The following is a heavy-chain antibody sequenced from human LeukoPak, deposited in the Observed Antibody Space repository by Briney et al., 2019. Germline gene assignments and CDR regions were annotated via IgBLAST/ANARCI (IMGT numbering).Heavy chain of an antibody. J-gene: IGHJ4*02. CDR1: GFTFSSYS. CDR2: ISSSNSYI. V-gene: IGHV3-21*01. CDR3: ARDGGSYSPFDY. Sequence: PGGSLRLSCAASGFTFSSYSMNWVRQAPGKGLDWISSISSSNSYIYYADSVKGRFTISRDNAKNSLYLQMNSLRAEDTAVYYCARDGGSYSPFDYWGQGALVTVSS. D-gene: IGHD1-26*01.